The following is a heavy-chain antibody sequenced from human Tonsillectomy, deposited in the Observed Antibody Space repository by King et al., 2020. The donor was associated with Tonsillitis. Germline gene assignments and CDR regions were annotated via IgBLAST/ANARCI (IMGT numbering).Heavy chain of an antibody. D-gene: IGHD3-22*01. V-gene: IGHV3-33*01. J-gene: IGHJ4*02. CDR3: AREGSYNYDNSGYYFDY. CDR2: IWDDGSYK. Sequence: EQLVQSGGGVVQPGRSLRLSCAASGFTFSSYGMHWVRQAPVKGLEWVAAIWDDGSYKYYADSVKGRFTISRDNSNNTLHLQMNSLRAEDTAVYYCAREGSYNYDNSGYYFDYWGQGTLVTVSS. CDR1: GFTFSSYG.